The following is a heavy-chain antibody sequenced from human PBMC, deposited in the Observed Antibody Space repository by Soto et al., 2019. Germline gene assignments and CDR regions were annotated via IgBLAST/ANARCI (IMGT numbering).Heavy chain of an antibody. CDR1: GFTFSSYE. D-gene: IGHD3-3*01. Sequence: GGSLRLSCAASGFTFSSYEMNWVRQAPGKGLEWVSYISSSGSTIYYADSVKGRFTISRDNAKNSLYLQMNSLRAEDTAVYYCARAVPGDDFGVAPFDYWGQGTLVTVSS. J-gene: IGHJ4*02. CDR3: ARAVPGDDFGVAPFDY. V-gene: IGHV3-48*03. CDR2: ISSSGSTI.